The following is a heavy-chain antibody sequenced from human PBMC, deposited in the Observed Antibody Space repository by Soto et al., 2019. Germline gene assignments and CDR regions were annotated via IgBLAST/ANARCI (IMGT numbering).Heavy chain of an antibody. Sequence: SLRLSCAASGFTFSSYWMHWVRQAPGKGLVWVSRINSDGSSTSYADSVKGRFTISRDNAKNTLYLQMNSLRAEDTAVYYCARDIIHDSSGYYHGYWFDPWGQGTLVTVSS. V-gene: IGHV3-74*01. CDR1: GFTFSSYW. CDR2: INSDGSST. J-gene: IGHJ5*02. CDR3: ARDIIHDSSGYYHGYWFDP. D-gene: IGHD3-22*01.